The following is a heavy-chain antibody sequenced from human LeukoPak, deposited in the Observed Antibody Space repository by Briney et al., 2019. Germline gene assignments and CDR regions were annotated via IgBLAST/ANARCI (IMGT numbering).Heavy chain of an antibody. CDR1: GFTFSSYT. CDR3: ARGREGIAARWWVEEPRWYFFDP. D-gene: IGHD6-6*01. V-gene: IGHV3-21*01. Sequence: PGGSLRLSCAASGFTFSSYTMNWVRQAPGKGLEWVSSISRSRSYIYYADSGKGRFPISRDNAMNSLDLQMNSLRAEDTAVYYCARGREGIAARWWVEEPRWYFFDPWGQGTLVTVSS. J-gene: IGHJ5*02. CDR2: ISRSRSYI.